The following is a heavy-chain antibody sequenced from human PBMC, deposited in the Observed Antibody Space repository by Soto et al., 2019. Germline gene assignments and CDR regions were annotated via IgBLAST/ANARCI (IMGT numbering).Heavy chain of an antibody. CDR3: ARCIQLDYFPGLDV. D-gene: IGHD4-17*01. Sequence: QVQLLQSGSEVREPGSSVRVSCKASGGTFNNHLIAWVRQAPGQGLEWIGGIIPMYGTPHFEQKFQGRVSITADESKSTVYMELNGLGRDDTATYYCARCIQLDYFPGLDVWGQGTTVTVSS. CDR1: GGTFNNHL. V-gene: IGHV1-69*01. J-gene: IGHJ6*02. CDR2: IIPMYGTP.